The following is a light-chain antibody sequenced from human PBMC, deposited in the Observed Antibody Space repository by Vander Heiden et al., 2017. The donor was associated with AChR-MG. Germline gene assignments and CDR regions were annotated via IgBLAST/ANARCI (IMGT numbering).Light chain of an antibody. V-gene: IGKV2-40*01. J-gene: IGKJ1*01. CDR2: AIS. CDR1: HSLLAGAHGNKY. Sequence: VMTQRPLPLPVIPGEPAFISCRSSHSLLAGAHGNKYLAWYLQKPGQFPQLLIYAISSRASGVPDRFSGSGSGTDFTLKISRVEAEDVGIYYCMQHMEFPWTFGQGTKVEIK. CDR3: MQHMEFPWT.